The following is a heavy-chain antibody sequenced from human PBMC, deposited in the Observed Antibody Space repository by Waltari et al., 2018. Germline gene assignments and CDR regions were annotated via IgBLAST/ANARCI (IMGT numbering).Heavy chain of an antibody. J-gene: IGHJ4*02. D-gene: IGHD3-16*02. V-gene: IGHV4-30-4*08. CDR3: ARSMITFGGVIVSPYYFDY. CDR2: IYYSGST. CDR1: GGSISSGDYY. Sequence: QVQLQESGPGLVKPSQTLSLTCTVSGGSISSGDYYWSWIRQPPGKGLEWIGYIYYSGSTYYNPSLKSRVTISVDTSKNQFSLKLSSVTAADTAVYHCARSMITFGGVIVSPYYFDYWGQGTLVTVSS.